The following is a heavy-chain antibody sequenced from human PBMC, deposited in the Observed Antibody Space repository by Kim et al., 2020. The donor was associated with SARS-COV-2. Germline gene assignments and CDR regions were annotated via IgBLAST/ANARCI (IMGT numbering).Heavy chain of an antibody. J-gene: IGHJ4*02. CDR2: INPNSGDT. Sequence: ASVKVSCKASGYIFSGNYIHWVRQAPGQGPEWMGWINPNSGDTIYSQTFQGRVTMTWDTSVITAYMELRSLMSDETAIYYCARNSRYKWNYVFDFFVQGT. CDR3: ARNSRYKWNYVFDF. V-gene: IGHV1-2*02. D-gene: IGHD1-1*01. CDR1: GYIFSGNY.